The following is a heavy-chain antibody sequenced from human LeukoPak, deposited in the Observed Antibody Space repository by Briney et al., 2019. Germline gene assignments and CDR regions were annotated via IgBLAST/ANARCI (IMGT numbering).Heavy chain of an antibody. V-gene: IGHV5-51*01. CDR3: ARHVSVAGYMAGFDY. CDR1: GYSFTSYW. D-gene: IGHD6-19*01. J-gene: IGHJ4*02. CDR2: IYPGDSDT. Sequence: GESLKISCKGSGYSFTSYWIGWVRQMPGKGLEWMGIIYPGDSDTRYSPSFQGQVTISADKSISTAYLQWSSLKASDTAMYYCARHVSVAGYMAGFDYWGQGTLVTVSS.